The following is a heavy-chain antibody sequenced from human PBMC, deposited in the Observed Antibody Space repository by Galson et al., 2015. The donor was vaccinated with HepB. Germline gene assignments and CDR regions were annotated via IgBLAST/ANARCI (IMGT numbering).Heavy chain of an antibody. D-gene: IGHD2-15*01. CDR1: GFTFSSYA. CDR3: AKDGIMVANNPYHFHY. Sequence: SLRLSCAASGFTFSSYAMSWVRQAPGKGLEWVSAISGSGGSTYYADSVKGRFTISRDNSKNTLYLQMNSLRAEDTAMYFCAKDGIMVANNPYHFHYWGQGTLVTVSS. J-gene: IGHJ4*02. V-gene: IGHV3-23*01. CDR2: ISGSGGST.